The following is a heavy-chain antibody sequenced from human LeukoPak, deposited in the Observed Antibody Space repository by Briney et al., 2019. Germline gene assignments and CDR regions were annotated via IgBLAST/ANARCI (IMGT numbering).Heavy chain of an antibody. J-gene: IGHJ4*02. CDR2: ISSSSSTI. CDR3: ARDRAYGGNSFGNL. V-gene: IGHV3-48*04. CDR1: GFTFSSYS. D-gene: IGHD4-23*01. Sequence: GGSLRLPCAASGFTFSSYSMNWVRQAPGKGLEWVSYISSSSSTIYYADSVKGRFTISRDNAKNSLYLQMNSLRAEDTAVYYCARDRAYGGNSFGNLWGQGTLVTVSS.